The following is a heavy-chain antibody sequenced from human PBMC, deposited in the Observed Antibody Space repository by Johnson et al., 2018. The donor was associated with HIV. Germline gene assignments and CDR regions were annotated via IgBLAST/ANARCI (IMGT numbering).Heavy chain of an antibody. Sequence: QVQLVESGGGVVQPERSLRLSCAASGFTFSAYAMHWVRQAPGKGLEWVAAISDDESKTYYTDSMKGRFTISRDNSKNTLYLQMNSLRAEDTAVDYCARGWDPRTPDALDIWGQGIMVIVSS. CDR1: GFTFSAYA. CDR2: ISDDESKT. J-gene: IGHJ3*02. CDR3: ARGWDPRTPDALDI. V-gene: IGHV3-30*10. D-gene: IGHD1-26*01.